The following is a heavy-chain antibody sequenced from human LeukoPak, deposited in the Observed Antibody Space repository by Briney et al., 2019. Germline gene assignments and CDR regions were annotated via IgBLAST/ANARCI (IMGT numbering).Heavy chain of an antibody. D-gene: IGHD4-17*01. Sequence: ASVKVSCKASGYTFTGYYMHWVRQAPGQGLEWMGRINPNSGGTNYAQKFQGRVTMTRDTSISTAYMELNRLRSDDTAVYYCARIMTTVTTLPNRTGIWGQGTLVTVSS. CDR3: ARIMTTVTTLPNRTGI. J-gene: IGHJ4*02. CDR1: GYTFTGYY. V-gene: IGHV1-2*06. CDR2: INPNSGGT.